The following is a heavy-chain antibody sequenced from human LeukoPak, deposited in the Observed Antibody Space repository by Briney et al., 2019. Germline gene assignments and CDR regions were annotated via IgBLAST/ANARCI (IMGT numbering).Heavy chain of an antibody. Sequence: PGGSLRLSCAASGFTFSSYAMSCVRQAPGKGREWVSAISGSGDSTYYADSVKGRFTISRDNSKNTLYLQMNSLRAEDTAVYYCAKFAGDSSGSDFDYWGQGTLVTVSS. CDR3: AKFAGDSSGSDFDY. CDR2: ISGSGDST. D-gene: IGHD3-22*01. CDR1: GFTFSSYA. J-gene: IGHJ4*02. V-gene: IGHV3-23*01.